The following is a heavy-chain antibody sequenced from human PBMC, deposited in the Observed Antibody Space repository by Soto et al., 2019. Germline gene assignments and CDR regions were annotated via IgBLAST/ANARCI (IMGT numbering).Heavy chain of an antibody. Sequence: QVQLVQSGAEMKKPGASVKVSCRASGYTFTTYTLYWVRQAPGQRLEWMGWINTANGGTKYSQNFQGRVTLTRDTSASTAYLELGSLISEDTALYYCARDGLLGEGIALDYWGQGTLVTVSS. CDR3: ARDGLLGEGIALDY. CDR2: INTANGGT. D-gene: IGHD2-21*01. V-gene: IGHV1-3*04. J-gene: IGHJ4*02. CDR1: GYTFTTYT.